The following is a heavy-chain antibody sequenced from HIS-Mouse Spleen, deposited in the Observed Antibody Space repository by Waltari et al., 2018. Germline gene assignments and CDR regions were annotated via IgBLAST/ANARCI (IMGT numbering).Heavy chain of an antibody. CDR3: ARDFHDFWSGYYGGDKKHDAFDI. Sequence: QVQLQESGPGLVKPSETLSLTCTVSGGSISSYYLSLIRQPAGKGLEWIGRIYTSGSTNYNPSLKSRVTMSVDTSKNQFSLKLSSVTAADTAVYYCARDFHDFWSGYYGGDKKHDAFDIWGQGTMVTVSS. CDR2: IYTSGST. CDR1: GGSISSYY. J-gene: IGHJ3*02. V-gene: IGHV4-4*07. D-gene: IGHD3-3*01.